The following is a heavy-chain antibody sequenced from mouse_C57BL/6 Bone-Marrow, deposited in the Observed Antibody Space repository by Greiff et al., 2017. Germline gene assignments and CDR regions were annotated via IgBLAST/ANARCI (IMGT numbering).Heavy chain of an antibody. CDR1: GYTFTSYW. Sequence: VQLQQSGTVLARPGASVKMSCKTSGYTFTSYWMHWVKQRPGQGLEWIGASYPGNSDTSYNQKFKGKAKLTAVTSASTAYMELSSLTNEDSAVYYCTSRDYYVPSWFAYWGQGTLVTVSA. V-gene: IGHV1-5*01. J-gene: IGHJ3*01. CDR2: SYPGNSDT. D-gene: IGHD1-1*01. CDR3: TSRDYYVPSWFAY.